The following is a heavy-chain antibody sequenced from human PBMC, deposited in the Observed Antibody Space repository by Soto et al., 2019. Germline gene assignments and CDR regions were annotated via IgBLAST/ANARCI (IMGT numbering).Heavy chain of an antibody. J-gene: IGHJ4*02. CDR2: IIPIFGTA. Sequence: GASVKGSCKASGGTFSRYASSWRRQAPGQGLEWMGGIIPIFGTANYAQKFQGRVTVTADESTSTAYMELSSLRSEDTAVYYCARATSGYSYGFDYWGQGTLVTAPQ. V-gene: IGHV1-69*01. CDR1: GGTFSRYA. D-gene: IGHD5-18*01. CDR3: ARATSGYSYGFDY.